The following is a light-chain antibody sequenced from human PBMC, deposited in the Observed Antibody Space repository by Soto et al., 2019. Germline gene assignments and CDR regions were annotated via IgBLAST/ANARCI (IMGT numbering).Light chain of an antibody. V-gene: IGLV2-8*01. CDR1: SSDVGGYKY. Sequence: QSALTQPPSASGSLGQSVTISCTGTSSDVGGYKYVSWYQQHPGKAPKLMIYEVSKRPSGVPDRLSGSNSGNTASLTVSGLQAEDEADYYCSSYAGSNNWVVGGGTKVTVL. CDR3: SSYAGSNNWV. J-gene: IGLJ2*01. CDR2: EVS.